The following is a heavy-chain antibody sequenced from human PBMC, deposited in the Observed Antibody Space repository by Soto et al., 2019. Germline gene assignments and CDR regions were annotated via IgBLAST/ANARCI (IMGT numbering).Heavy chain of an antibody. V-gene: IGHV1-18*01. D-gene: IGHD3-10*01. J-gene: IGHJ3*02. CDR2: ISAYNGNT. Sequence: QVQLGQSGAEVKKPGASVKVSCKASGYTFTSYGISWVRQAPGQGREWMGWISAYNGNTNYAQKLKGRVTMTTDTSTSTAYMELRSLRSDDTAVYYCARDYGSGSYGDAFYIWGQGTMVTVSS. CDR3: ARDYGSGSYGDAFYI. CDR1: GYTFTSYG.